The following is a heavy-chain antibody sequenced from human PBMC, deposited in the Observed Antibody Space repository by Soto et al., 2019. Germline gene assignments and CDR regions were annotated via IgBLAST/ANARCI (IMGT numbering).Heavy chain of an antibody. CDR1: GGSVSSGSYY. CDR2: IYYSGST. J-gene: IGHJ4*02. Sequence: SETLSLTCTVSGGSVSSGSYYWSWIRQPPGKGLEWIGYIYYSGSTNYNPSLKSRVTISVDTSKNQFSLKLSSVTAADTAVYYCARDSYYYDSSGVMYYFDYWGQGTLVTVSS. CDR3: ARDSYYYDSSGVMYYFDY. D-gene: IGHD3-22*01. V-gene: IGHV4-61*01.